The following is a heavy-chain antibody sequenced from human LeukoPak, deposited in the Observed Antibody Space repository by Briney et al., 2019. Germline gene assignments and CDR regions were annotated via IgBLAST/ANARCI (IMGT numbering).Heavy chain of an antibody. CDR1: GFPFNSYA. CDR3: AITSGCFDY. D-gene: IGHD6-19*01. CDR2: ISYNGINT. J-gene: IGHJ4*02. V-gene: IGHV3-30-3*01. Sequence: GRSLGLSCAASGFPFNSYALNWVRQAPGKGLEWVAVISYNGINTYYADSVKGRFTISRDNSKNTLYLQMNSLRAEDTAVYYCAITSGCFDYWGQGTLVTVSS.